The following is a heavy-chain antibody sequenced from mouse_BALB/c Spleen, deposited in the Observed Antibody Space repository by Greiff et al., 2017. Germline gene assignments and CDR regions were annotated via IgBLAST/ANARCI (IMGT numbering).Heavy chain of an antibody. D-gene: IGHD1-1*01. V-gene: IGHV3-8*02. CDR2: ISYSGST. CDR3: ARSGIYYGSSWYFDV. J-gene: IGHJ1*01. CDR1: GDSITSGY. Sequence: EVQLQQSGPSLVKPSQTLSLTCSVTGDSITSGYWNWIRKFPGNKLEYMGYISYSGSTYYNPSLKSRISITRDTSKNQYYLQLNSVTTEDTATYYCARSGIYYGSSWYFDVWGAGTTVTVSS.